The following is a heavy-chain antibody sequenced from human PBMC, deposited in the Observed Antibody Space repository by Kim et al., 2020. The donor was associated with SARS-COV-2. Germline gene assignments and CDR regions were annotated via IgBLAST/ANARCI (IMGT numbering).Heavy chain of an antibody. V-gene: IGHV1-3*01. Sequence: ASVKVSCKASGYTFTSYAMHWVRQAPGQRLEWMGWINAGNGNTKYSQKFQGRVTITRDTSASTTYLELSSLRSEDTAVYYCAGGGSGYGSGFDHWAQGTLVTVSS. CDR3: AGGGSGYGSGFDH. D-gene: IGHD3-10*01. CDR2: INAGNGNT. CDR1: GYTFTSYA. J-gene: IGHJ4*02.